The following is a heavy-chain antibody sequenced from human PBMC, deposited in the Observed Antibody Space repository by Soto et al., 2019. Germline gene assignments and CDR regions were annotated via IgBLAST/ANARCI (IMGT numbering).Heavy chain of an antibody. Sequence: PKTLTLTCTVSDDSTTTETWCSWLRQLPGTGLEWSGEIKHTGDANANPALRSRVSMSVDRTKNQFFLNLRSVSAADTAVYFCAREGRLHWFESWGQGTLVTVS. CDR3: AREGRLHWFES. CDR2: IKHTGDA. CDR1: DDSTTTETW. J-gene: IGHJ5*01. V-gene: IGHV4-4*01.